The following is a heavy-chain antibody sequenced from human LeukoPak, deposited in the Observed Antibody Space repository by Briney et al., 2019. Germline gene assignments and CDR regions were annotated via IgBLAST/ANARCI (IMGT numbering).Heavy chain of an antibody. CDR1: GYTFTCYY. J-gene: IGHJ4*02. CDR2: INPNSGGT. V-gene: IGHV1-2*02. Sequence: ASGKVSCKASGYTFTCYYMHWVRQAPGQGLEWMGLINPNSGGTNYAQTFQGRVTMTRDTSISTAYMELSRLRSDDTAVYYCARGSKGSSSGVGYWGQGTLVTVSS. CDR3: ARGSKGSSSGVGY. D-gene: IGHD1-26*01.